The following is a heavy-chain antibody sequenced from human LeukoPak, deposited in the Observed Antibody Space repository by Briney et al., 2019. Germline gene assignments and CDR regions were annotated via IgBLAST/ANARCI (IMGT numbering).Heavy chain of an antibody. CDR3: VRRYYDSSGHRFDY. D-gene: IGHD3-22*01. J-gene: IGHJ4*02. CDR2: INGDGIST. Sequence: PGGSLRLSCAASGFTFSTYFMHWVRQAPGQGLVWVSRINGDGISTTYADSVMGRFTISRDNAKNTLYLQMNSLRAEDTAVYYCVRRYYDSSGHRFDYWGQGTLVTVSS. CDR1: GFTFSTYF. V-gene: IGHV3-74*01.